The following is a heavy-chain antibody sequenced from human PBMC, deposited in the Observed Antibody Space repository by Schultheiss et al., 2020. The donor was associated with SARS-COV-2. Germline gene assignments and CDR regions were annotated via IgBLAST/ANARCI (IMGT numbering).Heavy chain of an antibody. Sequence: SETLSLTCTVSGGSISSYYWSWIRQPPGKGLEWIGEINHSGSTNYIPSLKSRVTMSVDTSKNQFSLKLSSVTAADTAVYYCARGGRIVVVPAANHAWFDPWGQGTLVTVSS. CDR3: ARGGRIVVVPAANHAWFDP. CDR1: GGSISSYY. V-gene: IGHV4-34*01. J-gene: IGHJ5*02. CDR2: INHSGST. D-gene: IGHD2-2*01.